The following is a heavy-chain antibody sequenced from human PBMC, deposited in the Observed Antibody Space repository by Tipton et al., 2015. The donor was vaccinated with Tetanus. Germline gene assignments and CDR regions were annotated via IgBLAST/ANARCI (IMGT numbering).Heavy chain of an antibody. CDR2: IYNIART. Sequence: TLSLTCTVSGGSFSSYFWTWIRQPPGEGLEWIGNIYNIARTNYNPSLRSRVTMSVDTSKNQFYLQLSSVTAADTAVYFCARASQRTFEFWGQGSLVAVSS. J-gene: IGHJ4*02. D-gene: IGHD5-18*01. CDR3: ARASQRTFEF. CDR1: GGSFSSYF. V-gene: IGHV4-59*01.